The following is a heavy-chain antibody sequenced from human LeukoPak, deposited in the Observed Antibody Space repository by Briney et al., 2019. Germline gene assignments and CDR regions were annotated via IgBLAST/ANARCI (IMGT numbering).Heavy chain of an antibody. Sequence: ASVKVSCKVSGYTLTELSMHWVRQAPGKGLEWMGGFDPEDGETIYTQKFQGRVTMTEDTSTDTAYMELSSLRSEDTAVYYCATEYDILTGYYSRPEYFQHWGQGTLVTVSS. CDR1: GYTLTELS. CDR3: ATEYDILTGYYSRPEYFQH. J-gene: IGHJ1*01. V-gene: IGHV1-24*01. D-gene: IGHD3-9*01. CDR2: FDPEDGET.